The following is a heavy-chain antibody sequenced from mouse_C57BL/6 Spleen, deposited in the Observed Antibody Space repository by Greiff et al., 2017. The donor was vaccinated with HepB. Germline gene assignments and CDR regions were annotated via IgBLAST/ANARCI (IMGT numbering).Heavy chain of an antibody. CDR2: ISSGGDYI. CDR3: TRDHQSRKAMDY. Sequence: EVKLMESGEGLVKPGGSLKLSCAASGFTFSSYAMSWVRQTPEKRLEWVAYISSGGDYIYYADTVKGRFTISRDNARNTLYLQMSSLKSEDTAMYYCTRDHQSRKAMDYWGQGTSVTVSS. D-gene: IGHD2-13*01. CDR1: GFTFSSYA. V-gene: IGHV5-9-1*02. J-gene: IGHJ4*01.